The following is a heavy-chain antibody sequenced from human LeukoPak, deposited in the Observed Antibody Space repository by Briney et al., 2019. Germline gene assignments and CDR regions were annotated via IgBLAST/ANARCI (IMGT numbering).Heavy chain of an antibody. Sequence: SGGSLRLSCAASGFTFSNYWMSWVRQAPGKGLEWVANIKQDGSEKNYVDSVKGRSTISRDNAKNSLYLQMNSLRAEDTAVYYCAREGAGYYLDYWGQGTLVTVSS. CDR1: GFTFSNYW. CDR2: IKQDGSEK. D-gene: IGHD3-9*01. CDR3: AREGAGYYLDY. J-gene: IGHJ4*02. V-gene: IGHV3-7*01.